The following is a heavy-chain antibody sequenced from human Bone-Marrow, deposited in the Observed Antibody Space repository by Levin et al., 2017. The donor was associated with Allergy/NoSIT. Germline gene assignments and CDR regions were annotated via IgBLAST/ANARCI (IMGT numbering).Heavy chain of an antibody. CDR2: IGAAGDT. CDR1: GFTFSNYV. J-gene: IGHJ4*02. Sequence: GASVKVSCAASGFTFSNYVMNWVRQAPGKGLEWVSTIGAAGDTYYSDSVRGRFTISRDNSKSTLFLQMNSLRSEDAALYYCAKDHLGALAAGHWGQGTLVTVSS. V-gene: IGHV3-23*01. D-gene: IGHD3-16*01. CDR3: AKDHLGALAAGH.